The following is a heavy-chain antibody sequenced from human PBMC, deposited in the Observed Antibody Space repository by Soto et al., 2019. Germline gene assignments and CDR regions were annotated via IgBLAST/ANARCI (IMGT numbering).Heavy chain of an antibody. CDR2: INSDDSSR. CDR3: AREDAYHFDP. Sequence: EVQLVESGGGLVQPGGSLGLSCAASGFTFSDYSMHWVRQAPGKGLVWVSRINSDDSSRNYADSVKGRFTISRDNGKNTLYLQMNSVRAEDTAVYYCAREDAYHFDPWGQGTLVTVSS. CDR1: GFTFSDYS. V-gene: IGHV3-74*01. D-gene: IGHD2-21*01. J-gene: IGHJ5*02.